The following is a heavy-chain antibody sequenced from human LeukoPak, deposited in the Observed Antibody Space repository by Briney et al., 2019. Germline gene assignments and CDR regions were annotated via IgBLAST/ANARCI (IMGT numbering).Heavy chain of an antibody. CDR2: XXXDGSNK. V-gene: IGHV3-30*02. CDR3: AKTYGYSSGWYQMYYFDY. Sequence: GGSLRLSCAASGFTFSSYGMHWVRQAPGKGLEXXXXXXXDGSNKYYADSVKGRFTISRDNSKNTLYLQMNSLRAEDTAVYYCAKTYGYSSGWYQMYYFDYWGQGTLVTVSS. CDR1: GFTFSSYG. D-gene: IGHD6-19*01. J-gene: IGHJ4*02.